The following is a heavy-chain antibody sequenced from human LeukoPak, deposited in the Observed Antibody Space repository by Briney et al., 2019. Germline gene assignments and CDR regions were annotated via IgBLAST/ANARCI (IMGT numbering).Heavy chain of an antibody. CDR3: ARDHSTRGSPEGIFDY. V-gene: IGHV3-21*01. D-gene: IGHD2-15*01. J-gene: IGHJ4*02. CDR2: ISSSSSYI. Sequence: GGSLRLSCAASGFTFSSYSMNWVRQAPGEGLEWVSSISSSSSYIYYADSVKGRFTISRDNAKNSLYLQMNSLRAEDTAVYYCARDHSTRGSPEGIFDYWGQGTLVTVSS. CDR1: GFTFSSYS.